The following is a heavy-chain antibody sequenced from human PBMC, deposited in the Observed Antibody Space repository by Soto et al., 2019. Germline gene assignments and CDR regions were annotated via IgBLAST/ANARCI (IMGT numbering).Heavy chain of an antibody. V-gene: IGHV4-61*01. Sequence: SATLSLTCTFSGGSVSSGSYYWSWIRQPPGKGLEWIGYIYYSGSTNYNPSLKSRVTISVDTSKNQFSLKLSSVTAADTAVYYCARGSYYYDSSGYYPFDYWGQGTLVTVS. D-gene: IGHD3-22*01. CDR1: GGSVSSGSYY. CDR2: IYYSGST. CDR3: ARGSYYYDSSGYYPFDY. J-gene: IGHJ4*02.